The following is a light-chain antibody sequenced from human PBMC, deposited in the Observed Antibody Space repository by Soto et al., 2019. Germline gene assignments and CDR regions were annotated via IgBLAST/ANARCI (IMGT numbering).Light chain of an antibody. Sequence: QSVLTQPRSVSGSPGQSVTVSCIGTSSDVGGYKSVSWYQQYPGKAPKLMIYDVSERPSGVPNRFSGSKSGNTASLTISGLQAEDEADYYCCSYAGSYSYVFGTGTKVTVL. CDR1: SSDVGGYKS. J-gene: IGLJ1*01. CDR2: DVS. V-gene: IGLV2-11*01. CDR3: CSYAGSYSYV.